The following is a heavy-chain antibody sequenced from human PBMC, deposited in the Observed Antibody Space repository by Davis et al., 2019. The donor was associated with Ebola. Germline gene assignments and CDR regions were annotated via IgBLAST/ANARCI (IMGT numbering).Heavy chain of an antibody. V-gene: IGHV3-66*01. Sequence: GESLKISCAASGLTVSSTYMNWVRQAPGKGLDWVAVLYSGGSAYYADSVRGRFTISRDNSKNTVYLQMNNLRAEDTAVYYWARELSALSGYYVWGKGTLVTVSS. J-gene: IGHJ4*02. CDR2: LYSGGSA. D-gene: IGHD3-3*01. CDR1: GLTVSSTY. CDR3: ARELSALSGYYV.